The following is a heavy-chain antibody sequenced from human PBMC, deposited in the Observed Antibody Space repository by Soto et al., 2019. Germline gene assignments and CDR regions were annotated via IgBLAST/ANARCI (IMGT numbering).Heavy chain of an antibody. CDR1: GFTFSIYA. D-gene: IGHD6-13*01. CDR2: ISGSGGST. CDR3: AKGVKEYSSSWYGDY. J-gene: IGHJ4*02. Sequence: EVQLLESGGGLVQPGVSLRLSCAASGFTFSIYAMSWVRQAPGKGLEWVSGISGSGGSTHYADSVKGRFSISRDNSKNTRYLQMNSLRAEDTAVYYCAKGVKEYSSSWYGDYWGQGTLVTVSS. V-gene: IGHV3-23*01.